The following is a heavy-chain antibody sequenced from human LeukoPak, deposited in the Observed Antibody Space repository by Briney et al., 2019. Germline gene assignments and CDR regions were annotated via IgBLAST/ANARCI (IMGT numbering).Heavy chain of an antibody. V-gene: IGHV4-38-2*02. D-gene: IGHD2-21*02. J-gene: IGHJ4*02. Sequence: SETQSLTCTVSGYSISSGYYWGWIRQPPGKGLEWIGSIYHSGSTYYNPSLKSRVTISVDTSKNQFSLKLSSVTAADTAVYYCARDGSFGVVVTALDYWGQGTLVTVSS. CDR2: IYHSGST. CDR3: ARDGSFGVVVTALDY. CDR1: GYSISSGYY.